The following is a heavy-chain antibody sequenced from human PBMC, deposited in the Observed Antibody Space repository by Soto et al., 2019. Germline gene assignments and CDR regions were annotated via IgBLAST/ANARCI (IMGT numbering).Heavy chain of an antibody. CDR2: INPNSGGT. J-gene: IGHJ4*02. CDR3: AREGYCSSTSCYIDNY. V-gene: IGHV1-2*02. D-gene: IGHD2-2*01. Sequence: ASVKVSCKASGYTFTGYYVHCVRQAPGQGLEWMGWINPNSGGTNYAQKFQGRVTMTRDTSISTAYMELSRLRYDDTAVYYCAREGYCSSTSCYIDNYWGQGTLVTVSS. CDR1: GYTFTGYY.